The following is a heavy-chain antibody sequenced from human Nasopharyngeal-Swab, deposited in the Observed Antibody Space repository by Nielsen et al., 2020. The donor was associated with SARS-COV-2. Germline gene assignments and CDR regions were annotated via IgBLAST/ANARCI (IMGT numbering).Heavy chain of an antibody. J-gene: IGHJ6*02. CDR3: ARDCSGGSCRYGMDV. V-gene: IGHV3-23*01. D-gene: IGHD2-15*01. Sequence: GGSLRLSCAASGFSFSTHAMTWIRQAPGKGLEWVSSLGVGGGPTYYADSAKGRFTISRDNARNSLYLQMNSLRAEDTAVYYCARDCSGGSCRYGMDVWGQGTTVTVSS. CDR1: GFSFSTHA. CDR2: LGVGGGPT.